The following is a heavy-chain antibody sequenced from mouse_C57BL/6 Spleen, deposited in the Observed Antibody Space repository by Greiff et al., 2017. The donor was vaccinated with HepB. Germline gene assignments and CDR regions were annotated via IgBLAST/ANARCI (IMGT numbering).Heavy chain of an antibody. V-gene: IGHV1-80*01. CDR3: ARSYSNRAYAMDG. CDR2: IYPGDGDT. Sequence: QVQLQQSGAELVKPGASVKISCKASGYAFSSYWMNWVKQRPGKGLEWIGQIYPGDGDTNYNGKFKGKATLTADTSSSTAYMQLSSLTSEDSAVYFCARSYSNRAYAMDGWGKGTSVTVSS. D-gene: IGHD2-5*01. J-gene: IGHJ4*01. CDR1: GYAFSSYW.